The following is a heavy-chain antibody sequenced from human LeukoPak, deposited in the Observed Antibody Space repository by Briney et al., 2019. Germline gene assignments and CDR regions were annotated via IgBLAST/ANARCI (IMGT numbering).Heavy chain of an antibody. V-gene: IGHV4-30-4*08. J-gene: IGHJ2*01. CDR3: ARMYQLLNWYFDL. CDR2: IYYSGST. Sequence: SQTLSLTCTVSGGSISSGDYYWSWIRQPPGKGLEWIGYIYYSGSTYYNPSLKSRVTISVDTSKNQFSLKLSSVTAADTAVYYCARMYQLLNWYFDLWGRGTLVTVSS. D-gene: IGHD2-2*01. CDR1: GGSISSGDYY.